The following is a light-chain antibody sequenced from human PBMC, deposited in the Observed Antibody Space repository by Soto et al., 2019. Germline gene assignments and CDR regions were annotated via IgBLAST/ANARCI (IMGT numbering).Light chain of an antibody. CDR1: QGISSY. J-gene: IGKJ1*01. CDR2: GAS. Sequence: VIWMTQSPSLLSASTGDRVTISCRMSQGISSYLAWYQQKPGKAPELLIYGASTLEGGFPSRFSGSGSGTDFTLTVSSLQVEDFATYYCQQTDTIPRTFGQGTKVDIK. V-gene: IGKV1D-8*03. CDR3: QQTDTIPRT.